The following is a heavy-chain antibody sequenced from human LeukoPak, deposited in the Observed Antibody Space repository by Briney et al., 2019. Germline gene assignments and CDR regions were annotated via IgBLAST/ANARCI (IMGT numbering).Heavy chain of an antibody. CDR3: ARVIVGGSFNY. J-gene: IGHJ4*02. Sequence: GGSLRLSCAASGFTFSSNAMHWVRQAPGKGLEWVAVISYDGSNKYYADSVKGRFTISRDNSKNTLYLQMNSLRAEDTAVYYCARVIVGGSFNYWGQGTLVTVSS. CDR1: GFTFSSNA. CDR2: ISYDGSNK. V-gene: IGHV3-30*04. D-gene: IGHD1-26*01.